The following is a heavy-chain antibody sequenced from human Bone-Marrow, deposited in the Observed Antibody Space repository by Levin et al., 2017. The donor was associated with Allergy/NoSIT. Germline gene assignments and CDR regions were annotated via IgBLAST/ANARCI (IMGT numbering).Heavy chain of an antibody. CDR3: ARQDSSGYYYDLGPLRFEY. V-gene: IGHV3-30-3*01. Sequence: GGSLRLSCAASGFTFSSYAMHWVRQAPGKGLEWVAVISYDGSNKYYADSVKGRFTISRDNSKNTLYLQMNSLRAEDTAVYYCARQDSSGYYYDLGPLRFEYWGQGTLVTVSS. J-gene: IGHJ4*02. CDR2: ISYDGSNK. D-gene: IGHD3-22*01. CDR1: GFTFSSYA.